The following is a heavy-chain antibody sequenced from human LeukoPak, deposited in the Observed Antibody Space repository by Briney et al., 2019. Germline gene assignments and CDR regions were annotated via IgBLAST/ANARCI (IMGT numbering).Heavy chain of an antibody. Sequence: PSETLSLTCTVSGGSISSYYWSWIGQPPGTGLEWIGYMYYCGSTNYNPSLQSRVTISVDTSKNQFSLKLTSVTAADTAVYYCARMGPPLRGVRYYYYMDVWGKGTTVTVSS. CDR2: MYYCGST. J-gene: IGHJ6*03. CDR1: GGSISSYY. V-gene: IGHV4-59*01. CDR3: ARMGPPLRGVRYYYYMDV. D-gene: IGHD3-10*01.